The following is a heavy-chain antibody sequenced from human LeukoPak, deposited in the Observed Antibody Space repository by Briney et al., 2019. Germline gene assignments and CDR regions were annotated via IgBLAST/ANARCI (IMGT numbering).Heavy chain of an antibody. J-gene: IGHJ4*02. Sequence: PGGSLRLSCAASGFTFNNYAMSWVRQAPGKGLEWVSAISGSGGSTYYADSAKGRVTISRDNSKNTLYLQMNSLRAEDTAVYYCAKSGWLRQYNFDYGDQGTLVTVSS. CDR2: ISGSGGST. D-gene: IGHD5-12*01. CDR1: GFTFNNYA. CDR3: AKSGWLRQYNFDY. V-gene: IGHV3-23*01.